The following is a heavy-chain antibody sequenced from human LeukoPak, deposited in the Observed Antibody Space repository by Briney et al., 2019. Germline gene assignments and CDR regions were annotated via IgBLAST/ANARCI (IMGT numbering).Heavy chain of an antibody. J-gene: IGHJ4*02. D-gene: IGHD3-22*01. Sequence: GGSLRLSCAASGFTFSDYYMSWVRQAPGKGLEWVANIKHGGSEKYYVDSVKGRFTISRDDAKNSLYLQMNSLRAEDTAVYYCARASFGSSGYRSSGAFDYWGQGTLVTVSS. CDR2: IKHGGSEK. CDR1: GFTFSDYY. CDR3: ARASFGSSGYRSSGAFDY. V-gene: IGHV3-7*01.